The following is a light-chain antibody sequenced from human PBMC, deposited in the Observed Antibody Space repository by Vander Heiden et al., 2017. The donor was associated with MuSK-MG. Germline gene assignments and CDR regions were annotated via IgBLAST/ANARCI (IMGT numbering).Light chain of an antibody. Sequence: ETVMTQSPAILSVSPGERATLSCRAGQSVSNNLAWYQQKPGQAPRLLIYGASTRAAGIPARFSGSGSGTEFTPTINSLQSEDFAVYYCQQDNNWPLTFGGGTKVEIK. CDR1: QSVSNN. CDR2: GAS. J-gene: IGKJ4*01. V-gene: IGKV3-15*01. CDR3: QQDNNWPLT.